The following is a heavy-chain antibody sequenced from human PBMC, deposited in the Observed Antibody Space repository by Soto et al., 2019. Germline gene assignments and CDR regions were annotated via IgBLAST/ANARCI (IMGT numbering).Heavy chain of an antibody. J-gene: IGHJ4*02. CDR3: ARTPPYCGGDCYSNDY. Sequence: PGGSLRLSCAASGFTFSSYGMHWVRQAPGKGLEWVAVIWYDGSNKYYADSVKGRFTISRDNSKNTLYLQMNSLRAEDTAVYYCARTPPYCGGDCYSNDYWGQGTLVTVSS. V-gene: IGHV3-33*08. CDR2: IWYDGSNK. D-gene: IGHD2-21*02. CDR1: GFTFSSYG.